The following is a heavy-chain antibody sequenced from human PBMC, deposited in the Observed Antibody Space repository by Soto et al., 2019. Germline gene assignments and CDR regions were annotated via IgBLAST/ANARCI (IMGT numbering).Heavy chain of an antibody. Sequence: QVQLQESGPGLVKPSETLSLTCTVSGGSVSSDSYYWSWIRQPPGKGLEWIGFIYYSGSTTYNPSLKSRVTISVDSSKNQFSLKLDSVTPADTAVYYCARVRGTAGKRYFDYWGPGTLVTVSS. J-gene: IGHJ4*02. CDR1: GGSVSSDSYY. CDR2: IYYSGST. CDR3: ARVRGTAGKRYFDY. V-gene: IGHV4-61*01. D-gene: IGHD6-13*01.